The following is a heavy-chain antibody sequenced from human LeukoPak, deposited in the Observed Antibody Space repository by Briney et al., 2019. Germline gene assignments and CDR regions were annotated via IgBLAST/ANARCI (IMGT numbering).Heavy chain of an antibody. D-gene: IGHD4-17*01. CDR3: AKRPSDYGDYVSYFDY. V-gene: IGHV3-30*18. CDR2: ISDDGRGK. CDR1: EFSFISYG. J-gene: IGHJ4*02. Sequence: PGGSLRLSCAASEFSFISYGMHWVRQAPGKGLEWVGVISDDGRGKDYADSVKGRFTISRDNSKDTLYLQMNSLRDEDTAVYYCAKRPSDYGDYVSYFDYWGQGTLVTVSS.